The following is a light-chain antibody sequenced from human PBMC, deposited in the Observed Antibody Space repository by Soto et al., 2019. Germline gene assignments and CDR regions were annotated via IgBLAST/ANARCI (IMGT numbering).Light chain of an antibody. J-gene: IGLJ2*01. CDR3: SSYTISSTSVV. CDR1: SSDVGGYDY. V-gene: IGLV2-14*03. Sequence: QSVLTQPASVSGSPGQSITISCTRSSSDVGGYDYVSWYQHHPGKAPQLMIYDVTNRPSGVSNRFSGSKSGNTASLTISGLQAEDEANYYCSSYTISSTSVVFGGGTKLTVL. CDR2: DVT.